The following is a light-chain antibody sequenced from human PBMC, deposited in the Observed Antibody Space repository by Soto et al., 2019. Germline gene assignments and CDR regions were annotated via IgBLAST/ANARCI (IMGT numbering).Light chain of an antibody. Sequence: QSVLTQPPSVSGAPGQRVTISCTGSSSNIGAGYDVHWYQQLPGTAPRLLIYGNNNRPSGVPDRFSGSKAGTSASLAITGLQDEDEADYYCQYYDRSRSLVFGGGTKLTVL. CDR1: SSNIGAGYD. V-gene: IGLV1-40*01. CDR2: GNN. J-gene: IGLJ3*02. CDR3: QYYDRSRSLV.